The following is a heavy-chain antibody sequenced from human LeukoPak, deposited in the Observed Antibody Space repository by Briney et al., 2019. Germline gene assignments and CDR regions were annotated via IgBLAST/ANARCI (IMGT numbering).Heavy chain of an antibody. Sequence: PGGSLRLSCAASGFTFSSHWMSWVRQAPGKGLEWVAYIKQDASDKYYVDSMKGRFTISRDNAKNSLFLHMNSLRAEDTAMYFCARDIVGYSYGVDFWGLGTLVTVSS. V-gene: IGHV3-7*01. CDR1: GFTFSSHW. D-gene: IGHD5-18*01. CDR3: ARDIVGYSYGVDF. CDR2: IKQDASDK. J-gene: IGHJ4*02.